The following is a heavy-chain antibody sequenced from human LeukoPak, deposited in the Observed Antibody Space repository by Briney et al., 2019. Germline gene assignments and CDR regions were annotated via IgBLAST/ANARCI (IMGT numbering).Heavy chain of an antibody. CDR1: GGSFSGYY. Sequence: SETLSLTCDVYGGSFSGYYWSWIRQPPGKGLEWIGEINHSGSTNYNPSLKSRVTISVDTSKNQFSLKLSSVTAADTAVYYCARGGAGDCSGGSCLYYFDYWGQGTLVTVSS. V-gene: IGHV4-34*01. D-gene: IGHD2-15*01. CDR3: ARGGAGDCSGGSCLYYFDY. J-gene: IGHJ4*02. CDR2: INHSGST.